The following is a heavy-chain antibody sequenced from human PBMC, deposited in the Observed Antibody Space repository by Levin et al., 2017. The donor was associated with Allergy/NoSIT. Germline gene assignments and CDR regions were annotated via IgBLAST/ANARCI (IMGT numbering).Heavy chain of an antibody. D-gene: IGHD2-2*01. CDR1: GFSFDDYA. CDR3: AKMDCSSINCYHDF. J-gene: IGHJ4*02. CDR2: ISWNSGSI. V-gene: IGHV3-9*01. Sequence: HPGGSLRLSCAVSGFSFDDYAMHWVRQAPGKGLEWVSGISWNSGSIIYSDSVKGRFTISRDNAKNSLSLQMNSLRVEDTALYYCAKMDCSSINCYHDFWGQGTRVTVSS.